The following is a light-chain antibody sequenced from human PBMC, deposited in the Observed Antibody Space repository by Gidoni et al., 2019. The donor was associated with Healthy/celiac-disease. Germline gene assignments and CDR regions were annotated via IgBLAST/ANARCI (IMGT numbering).Light chain of an antibody. Sequence: EIVLTQSPATLSLSPGERATLSCRASQSVSSYLAWYQQKPGQAPRLLIYDASNRATGIPARFSGSGSGTDFTLTISSLEPEDFAVYYCQQRSNWAGQAFGQETKVEIK. CDR1: QSVSSY. CDR3: QQRSNWAGQA. J-gene: IGKJ1*01. CDR2: DAS. V-gene: IGKV3-11*01.